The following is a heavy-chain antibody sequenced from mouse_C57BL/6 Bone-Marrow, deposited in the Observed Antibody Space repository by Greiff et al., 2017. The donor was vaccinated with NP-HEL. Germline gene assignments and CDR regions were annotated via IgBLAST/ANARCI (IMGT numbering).Heavy chain of an antibody. V-gene: IGHV5-15*01. CDR2: ISNLAYSI. CDR3: ARWDGNPFAY. D-gene: IGHD2-1*01. CDR1: GFTFSDYG. Sequence: EVHLVESGGGLVQPGGSLKLSCAASGFTFSDYGMAWVRQAPRKGPEWVAFISNLAYSIYYADTVTGRFTISRENAKNTLYLEMSSLRSEDTAMYYCARWDGNPFAYWGQGTLVTVSA. J-gene: IGHJ3*01.